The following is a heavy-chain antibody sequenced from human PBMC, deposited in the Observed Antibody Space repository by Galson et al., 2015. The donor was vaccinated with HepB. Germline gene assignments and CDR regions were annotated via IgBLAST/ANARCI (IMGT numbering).Heavy chain of an antibody. J-gene: IGHJ3*02. CDR1: GFTFSSYG. CDR2: ISGSGGST. CDR3: AKDAATYGVFDI. D-gene: IGHD2-8*01. V-gene: IGHV3-23*01. Sequence: SLRLSCAASGFTFSSYGMSWVRQAPGKGLEWVSGISGSGGSTNNADSVKGRFTISRDNSKNTLSLQMNSLRTEDTALYYCAKDAATYGVFDIWGQGTMVTVSS.